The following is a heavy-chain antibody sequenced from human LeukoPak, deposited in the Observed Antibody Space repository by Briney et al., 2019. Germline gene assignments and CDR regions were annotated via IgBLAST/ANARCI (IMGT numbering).Heavy chain of an antibody. D-gene: IGHD2-2*01. CDR2: INSDGSST. V-gene: IGHV3-74*01. Sequence: GGSLRLSCAASGFTFSSYWMHWVRQAPGKGLVWVSRINSDGSSTSYADSVKGRFTISRDNAKNTLYLQMNSLRAEDTAVYYCPRDGYCSSTSCFGVDNWFDPWGQGTLVTVSS. CDR3: PRDGYCSSTSCFGVDNWFDP. CDR1: GFTFSSYW. J-gene: IGHJ5*02.